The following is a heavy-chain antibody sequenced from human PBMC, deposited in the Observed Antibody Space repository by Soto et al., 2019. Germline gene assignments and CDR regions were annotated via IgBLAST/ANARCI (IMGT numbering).Heavy chain of an antibody. Sequence: ASVKVSCKASGHTLSGHSMHWVRQAPGQGLEWMGWINPNTGHTTYAQKFLGRVTMTRDSSTSTLYMELTSLRFEDTAVYYCARGGHVVVVTAAFDYWGQGTLVTVSS. CDR3: ARGGHVVVVTAAFDY. D-gene: IGHD2-21*02. CDR1: GHTLSGHS. V-gene: IGHV1-46*03. CDR2: INPNTGHT. J-gene: IGHJ4*02.